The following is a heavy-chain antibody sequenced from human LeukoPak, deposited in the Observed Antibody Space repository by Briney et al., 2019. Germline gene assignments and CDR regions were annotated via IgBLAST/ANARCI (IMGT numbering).Heavy chain of an antibody. V-gene: IGHV5-51*01. CDR3: ARTYYYDSSAYFDY. J-gene: IGHJ4*02. D-gene: IGHD3-22*01. CDR2: IYPGDSDT. CDR1: GYSFTNYW. Sequence: GESLKISCKGSGYSFTNYWIGWVRQMPGKGLEWMGIIYPGDSDTTYSPSFQGQVTISADKSISTAYLQWSSLKASDTAMYYCARTYYYDSSAYFDYWGQGTLVTVSS.